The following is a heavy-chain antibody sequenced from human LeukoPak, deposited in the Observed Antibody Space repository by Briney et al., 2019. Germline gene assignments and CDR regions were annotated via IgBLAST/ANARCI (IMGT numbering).Heavy chain of an antibody. CDR1: GFIFSNYA. J-gene: IGHJ6*04. CDR2: ISGSGDTT. Sequence: GGSQRLSCAASGFIFSNYAMTWVRQAPGKGLEWVSVISGSGDTTYYGDSVKGRFTISRDNSENTLFLQMNSLRDEDTAVYYCAREVDYGMDVWGKGTTVIVSS. D-gene: IGHD1-26*01. CDR3: AREVDYGMDV. V-gene: IGHV3-23*01.